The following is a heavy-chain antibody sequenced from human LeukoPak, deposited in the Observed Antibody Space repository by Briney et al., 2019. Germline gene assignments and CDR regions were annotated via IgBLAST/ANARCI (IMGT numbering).Heavy chain of an antibody. J-gene: IGHJ4*02. Sequence: GASVKVSCKASGYTLTELSMHWVRQAPGKGLEWMGGFDPEDGETIYAQKFQGRVTMTEDTSTDTAYMELSSLRSEDTAVYYCATAYVDTVDEWIQLWSKDLAFDYWGQGTLVTVSS. V-gene: IGHV1-24*01. CDR2: FDPEDGET. CDR1: GYTLTELS. D-gene: IGHD5-18*01. CDR3: ATAYVDTVDEWIQLWSKDLAFDY.